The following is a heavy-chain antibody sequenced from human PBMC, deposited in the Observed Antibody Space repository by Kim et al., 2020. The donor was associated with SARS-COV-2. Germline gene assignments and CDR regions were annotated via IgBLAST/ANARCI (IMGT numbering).Heavy chain of an antibody. CDR1: GFTFSSYG. V-gene: IGHV3-33*06. CDR3: AKGPARTYYYGSGCYLDY. D-gene: IGHD3-10*01. Sequence: GGSLRLSCAASGFTFSSYGMHWVRQAPGKGLEWVAVIWYDGSNTYYADSVKGRFTISRDNSKNTLYLQMNSLRAEDTAVYYCAKGPARTYYYGSGCYLDYWGQGTLVTVSS. J-gene: IGHJ4*02. CDR2: IWYDGSNT.